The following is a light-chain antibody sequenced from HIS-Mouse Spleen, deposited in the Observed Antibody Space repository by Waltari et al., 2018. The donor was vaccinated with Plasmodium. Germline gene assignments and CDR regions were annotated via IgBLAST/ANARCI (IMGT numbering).Light chain of an antibody. CDR2: KDI. Sequence: SYELTQPPSVSVSPGQTARITCSGDALPKKYAYWYPQKSGQAPVLVIDKDIKRPSGIRERFSGSSSGTMATVTISGAQVEDEADYYCYSTDSSGNHRVFGGGTKLTVL. V-gene: IGLV3-10*01. CDR3: YSTDSSGNHRV. J-gene: IGLJ3*02. CDR1: ALPKKY.